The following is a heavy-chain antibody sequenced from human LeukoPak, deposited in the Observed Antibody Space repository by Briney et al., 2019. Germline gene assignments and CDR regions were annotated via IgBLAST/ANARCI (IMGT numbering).Heavy chain of an antibody. CDR3: ARRAGAYSHPYDY. J-gene: IGHJ4*02. CDR2: INSDGINT. D-gene: IGHD4/OR15-4a*01. CDR1: GFTFSNYW. Sequence: GGSLRLSCAASGFTFSNYWMHWVRQAPGKGLVWVSRINSDGINTSYADSVKGRFTISRDNAKNTLNLQMNSLRAEDTAVYYCARRAGAYSHPYDYWGQGTLVTVSS. V-gene: IGHV3-74*01.